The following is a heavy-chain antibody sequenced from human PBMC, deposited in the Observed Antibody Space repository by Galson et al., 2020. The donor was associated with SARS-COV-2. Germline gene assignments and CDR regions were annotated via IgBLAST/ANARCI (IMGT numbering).Heavy chain of an antibody. CDR3: ARDHVGLYYFDY. D-gene: IGHD3-16*01. J-gene: IGHJ4*02. CDR1: GGSISSSSYY. CDR2: IYYSGST. Sequence: SETLSLTCTVSGGSISSSSYYWGWIRQPPGKGLEWIGSIYYSGSTYYNPSLKSRVTISVDTSKNQFSLKLSSVTAADTAVYYCARDHVGLYYFDYWGQGTLVTVSS. V-gene: IGHV4-39*07.